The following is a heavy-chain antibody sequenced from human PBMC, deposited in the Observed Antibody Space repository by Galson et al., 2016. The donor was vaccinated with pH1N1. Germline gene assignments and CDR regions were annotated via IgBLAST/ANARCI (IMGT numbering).Heavy chain of an antibody. V-gene: IGHV4-39*01. D-gene: IGHD1-26*01. CDR3: ARLVRGSYPDPLYYFDF. J-gene: IGHJ4*02. CDR1: GDSININNGF. Sequence: ETLSLTCTVSGDSININNGFWGWIRQPPGKGLEWIGSLYYSETAYYTPSLKSRVTISVDTSKNQFSLKLRSVTAADTAVYFCARLVRGSYPDPLYYFDFWGQGTLVTVSS. CDR2: LYYSETA.